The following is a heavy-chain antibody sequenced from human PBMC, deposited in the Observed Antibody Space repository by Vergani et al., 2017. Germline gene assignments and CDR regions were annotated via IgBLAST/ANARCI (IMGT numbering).Heavy chain of an antibody. CDR1: RSTFKTYG. V-gene: IGHV3-33*01. D-gene: IGHD2-2*02. CDR2: IYYDGSNA. CDR3: ARDQVPAAIRLNVGNYMDV. Sequence: QGQLVESGGGIVQPGRSLTLSCVASRSTFKTYGMHWVRQAPGKGLEWVGLIYYDGSNAYYADSVKGRFTISRDNSKNTLYLQMSSLIAEDTAVYYCARDQVPAAIRLNVGNYMDVWGKGTTVIVSS. J-gene: IGHJ6*03.